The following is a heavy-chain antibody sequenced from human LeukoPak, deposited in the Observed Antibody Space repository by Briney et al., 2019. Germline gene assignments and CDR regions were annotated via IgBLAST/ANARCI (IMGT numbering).Heavy chain of an antibody. CDR3: ARGAWEDFWSGYYTGYYYYYMDV. Sequence: ASVKVSCKASGGTFSSYAISWVRQAPGQGLEWMGGIIPIFGTANYAQKFQGRVTITTDESTSTAYMELSSLRSEDTAVYYCARGAWEDFWSGYYTGYYYYYMDVWGIGTTVTVSS. V-gene: IGHV1-69*05. CDR2: IIPIFGTA. J-gene: IGHJ6*03. CDR1: GGTFSSYA. D-gene: IGHD3-3*01.